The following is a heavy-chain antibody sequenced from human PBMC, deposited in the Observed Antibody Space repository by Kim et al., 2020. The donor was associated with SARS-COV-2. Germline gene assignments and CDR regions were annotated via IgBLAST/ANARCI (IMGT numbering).Heavy chain of an antibody. Sequence: GGSLRLSCAASGFTFSSYSMNWVRQAPGKGLEWVSSISSSSSYIYYADSVKGRFTISRDNAKNSLYLQMNSLRAEDTAVYYCARKRQQLRAFDIWGQGTMVTVSS. V-gene: IGHV3-21*04. CDR1: GFTFSSYS. CDR2: ISSSSSYI. CDR3: ARKRQQLRAFDI. J-gene: IGHJ3*02. D-gene: IGHD6-13*01.